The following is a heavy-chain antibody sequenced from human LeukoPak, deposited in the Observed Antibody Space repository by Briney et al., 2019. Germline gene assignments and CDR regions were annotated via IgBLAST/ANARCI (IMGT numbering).Heavy chain of an antibody. D-gene: IGHD3-10*01. V-gene: IGHV4-59*01. CDR2: IYDSGST. Sequence: SETLSLTCSVSGGSISTYYWTWIRHPPGEGLEWIGYIYDSGSTRYNPSLKSRVTISVDASKNQFSLKLSSVTAADTAVYYCARTRLGSYYIPFDYWGQGTLATVSS. J-gene: IGHJ4*02. CDR1: GGSISTYY. CDR3: ARTRLGSYYIPFDY.